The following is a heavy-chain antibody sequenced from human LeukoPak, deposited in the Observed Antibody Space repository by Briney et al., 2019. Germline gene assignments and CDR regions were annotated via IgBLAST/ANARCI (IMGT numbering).Heavy chain of an antibody. CDR2: IYYSGST. V-gene: IGHV4-39*07. CDR1: GGSISSSSYY. CDR3: ARDPGLNDYWSGWTGFDP. J-gene: IGHJ5*02. Sequence: SETLSLTCTVSGGSISSSSYYWGWIRQPPGKGLEWIGSIYYSGSTYYNPSLKSRVTISVDTSKNQFSLKLSSVTAADTAVYYCARDPGLNDYWSGWTGFDPWGQGTLVTVSS. D-gene: IGHD3-3*01.